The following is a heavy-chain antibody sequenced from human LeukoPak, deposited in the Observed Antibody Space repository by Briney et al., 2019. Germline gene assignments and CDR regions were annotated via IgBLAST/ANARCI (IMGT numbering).Heavy chain of an antibody. CDR3: ARAGVAGTEGHFDY. V-gene: IGHV3-21*01. CDR1: GFTFSSYS. CDR2: ISGSSSYI. Sequence: NPGGSLRLSCAASGFTFSSYSMNWVRQAPGKGLEWVSSISGSSSYIYYADSVKGRFTISRDNAKNSLYLQMNSLRAEDTAVYYCARAGVAGTEGHFDYWGQGTLVTVSS. J-gene: IGHJ4*02. D-gene: IGHD6-19*01.